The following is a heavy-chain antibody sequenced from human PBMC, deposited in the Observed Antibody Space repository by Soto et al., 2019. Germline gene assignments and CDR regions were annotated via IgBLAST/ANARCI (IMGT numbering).Heavy chain of an antibody. CDR1: GGTFSSYT. V-gene: IGHV1-69*02. J-gene: IGHJ4*02. CDR2: IIPMLGIA. CDR3: ANRGYSYGFFIY. D-gene: IGHD5-18*01. Sequence: QVQLVQSGAEVKKPGSSVKVSCKASGGTFSSYTFSWVRQAPGQGLEWMGRIIPMLGIANYAQKFQGRVTIPADKSTSTAYMELSSLRSEATAVYYCANRGYSYGFFIYWGQGTLVTVSS.